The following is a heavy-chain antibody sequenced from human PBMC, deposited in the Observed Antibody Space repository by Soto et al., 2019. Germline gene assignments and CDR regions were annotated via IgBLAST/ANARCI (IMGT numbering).Heavy chain of an antibody. J-gene: IGHJ4*02. CDR3: AREVLIDLNYFDY. D-gene: IGHD2-21*01. Sequence: ASVKVSCKASGYTFTNYHIHWVRQAPEDGLEWMGRINPSGGTTIYAQKFHGRVTMTRDTSTSTVYMELSSLRSEDTAVYYCAREVLIDLNYFDYWGQGAQVTVSS. V-gene: IGHV1-46*01. CDR1: GYTFTNYH. CDR2: INPSGGTT.